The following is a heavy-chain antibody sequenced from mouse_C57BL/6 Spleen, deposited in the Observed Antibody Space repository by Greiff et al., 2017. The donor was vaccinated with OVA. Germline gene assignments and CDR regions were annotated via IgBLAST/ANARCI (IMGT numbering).Heavy chain of an antibody. V-gene: IGHV1-82*01. D-gene: IGHD3-2*01. J-gene: IGHJ3*01. CDR3: AGSSTAPPFAY. CDR1: GYAFSSSW. Sequence: QVQLKQSGPELVKPGASVKISCKASGYAFSSSWMNWVKQRPGKGLEWIGRIYPGDGDTNYNGKFKGKATLTADKSSSTAYMQLSSLTSEDSAVYFCAGSSTAPPFAYWGQGTLVTVSA. CDR2: IYPGDGDT.